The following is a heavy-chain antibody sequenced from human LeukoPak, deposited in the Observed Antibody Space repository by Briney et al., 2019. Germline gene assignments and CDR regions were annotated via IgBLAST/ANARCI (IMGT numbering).Heavy chain of an antibody. D-gene: IGHD4-17*01. V-gene: IGHV1-24*01. CDR1: GYTLTELS. Sequence: ASVKVSCKVSGYTLTELSMHWVRQAPGKGLEWMGGFDPEDGETIYAQKFQGRVTMTEDTSTDTAYMELSSLRSEDTAVYYCATVIPYDYGDYVPPNWFDPWGQGTLVTVSS. J-gene: IGHJ5*02. CDR2: FDPEDGET. CDR3: ATVIPYDYGDYVPPNWFDP.